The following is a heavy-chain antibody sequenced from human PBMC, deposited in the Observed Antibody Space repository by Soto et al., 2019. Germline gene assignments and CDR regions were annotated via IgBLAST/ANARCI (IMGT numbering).Heavy chain of an antibody. J-gene: IGHJ4*02. CDR2: IGTAGDT. Sequence: GGSLRLSCAASGFTFSSYDMHWVRQATGKGLEWVSAIGTAGDTYYPGSVKGRFTISRENAKNSLYLQMNSLRAEDTAVYYCARDAGMAKFLDYWGQGTLVTVSS. CDR3: ARDAGMAKFLDY. V-gene: IGHV3-13*01. D-gene: IGHD3-10*01. CDR1: GFTFSSYD.